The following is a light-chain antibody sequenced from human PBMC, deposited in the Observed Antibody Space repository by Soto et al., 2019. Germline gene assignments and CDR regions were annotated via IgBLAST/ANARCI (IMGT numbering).Light chain of an antibody. CDR2: GVS. J-gene: IGLJ2*01. CDR1: SSDIGGYKY. CDR3: SSYKTSSTVVV. Sequence: QSALTQPASVSGSPGQSITISCTGTSSDIGGYKYVSWYQQYPGKAPKLIIFGVSDRPSGVSNRFSGSKSGTTASLTISGLQAEDEADYYCSSYKTSSTVVVFGGGTQLTVL. V-gene: IGLV2-14*01.